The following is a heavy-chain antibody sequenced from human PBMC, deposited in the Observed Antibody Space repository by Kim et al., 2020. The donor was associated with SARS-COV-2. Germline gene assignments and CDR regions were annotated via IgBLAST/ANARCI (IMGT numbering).Heavy chain of an antibody. CDR2: IIPIFGTA. J-gene: IGHJ6*02. D-gene: IGHD6-6*01. CDR3: AREYSSSSGQQDIYYYGMDV. Sequence: SVKVSCKASGGTFSSYAISWVRQAPGQGLEWMGGIIPIFGTANYAQKFQGRVTITADESTSTAYMELSSLRSEDTAVYYCAREYSSSSGQQDIYYYGMDVWGQGTTVTVSS. CDR1: GGTFSSYA. V-gene: IGHV1-69*13.